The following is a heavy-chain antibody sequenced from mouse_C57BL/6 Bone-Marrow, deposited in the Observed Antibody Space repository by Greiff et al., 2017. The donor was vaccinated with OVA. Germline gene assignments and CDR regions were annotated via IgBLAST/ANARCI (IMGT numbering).Heavy chain of an antibody. Sequence: EVQGVESGGGLVQPGGSLKLSCAASGFTFSDYYMYWVRQTPEKRLEWVAYISNGGGSTYYPDTVKGRFTISRDNAKNTLYLQMSRLKSEDTAMYYCAGGDFPGFAYWGQGTLVTVSA. CDR3: AGGDFPGFAY. V-gene: IGHV5-12*01. CDR1: GFTFSDYY. CDR2: ISNGGGST. J-gene: IGHJ3*01.